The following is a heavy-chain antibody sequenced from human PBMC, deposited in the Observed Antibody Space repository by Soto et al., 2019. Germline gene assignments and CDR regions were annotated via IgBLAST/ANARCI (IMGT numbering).Heavy chain of an antibody. CDR2: IYHSGST. Sequence: QLQLQESGSGLVKPSQTLSLTCAVSGGSISSGGYSWSWIRQPPGKGLEWIGYIYHSGSTYYNPSHKSRVPISVDRSKNQFSLKLSSVTAADTAVYYCAGRGYYYYGMDVWGQGTTVTVSS. J-gene: IGHJ6*02. D-gene: IGHD1-26*01. CDR3: AGRGYYYYGMDV. CDR1: GGSISSGGYS. V-gene: IGHV4-30-2*01.